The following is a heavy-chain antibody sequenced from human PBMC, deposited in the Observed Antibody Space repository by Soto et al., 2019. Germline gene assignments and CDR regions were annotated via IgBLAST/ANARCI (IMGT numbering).Heavy chain of an antibody. Sequence: QVQLVQSGAEVKKPGSSVKVSCKASGGTFSSYAISWVRQAPGQGLEWMGGIIPIFGTANYAQKFQGRVTITADESTSTDYLERSSRRSEDTAVYYCACDGHYDFWSGWDQGTLVTVSS. CDR3: ACDGHYDFWSG. J-gene: IGHJ4*02. V-gene: IGHV1-69*01. CDR1: GGTFSSYA. D-gene: IGHD3-3*01. CDR2: IIPIFGTA.